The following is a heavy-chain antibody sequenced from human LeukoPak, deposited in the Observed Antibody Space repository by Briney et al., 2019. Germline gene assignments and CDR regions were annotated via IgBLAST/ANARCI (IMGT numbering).Heavy chain of an antibody. CDR3: ARRDIVATIST. CDR1: GVSITSGTHY. V-gene: IGHV4-39*01. D-gene: IGHD5-12*01. CDR2: IYYAGGT. Sequence: RASGTLSLTCTVSGVSITSGTHYWGWIRQPPGKGLEWIGNIYYAGGTFYNPSLKSRITVSVDTSKSQFSLKLNSVTAADTAVYYCARRDIVATISTWGQGTLVTVSS. J-gene: IGHJ4*02.